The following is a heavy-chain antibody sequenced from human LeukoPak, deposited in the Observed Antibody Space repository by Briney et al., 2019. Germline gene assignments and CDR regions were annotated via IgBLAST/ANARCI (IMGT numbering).Heavy chain of an antibody. V-gene: IGHV3-21*01. Sequence: GGSLRLSCAASGFTFSSYSVNWVRQAPGKGLEWVSSISSSSGYSYYADSVKGRFTISRDNAKNSLYLQMNSLRAEDTAVYYCAREASSSWYLDFWGQGTLVTVSS. CDR1: GFTFSSYS. J-gene: IGHJ4*02. CDR2: ISSSSGYS. CDR3: AREASSSWYLDF. D-gene: IGHD6-13*01.